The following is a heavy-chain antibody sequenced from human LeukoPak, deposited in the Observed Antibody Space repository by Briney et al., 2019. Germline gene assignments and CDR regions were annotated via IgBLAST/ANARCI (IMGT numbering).Heavy chain of an antibody. CDR1: GGSISSYY. Sequence: SETLSLTCTVSGGSISSYYWSWIRQPPGKGLEWIGYIYYSGSINYNPSLKSRVTISVDTSKNQFSLKLSSVTAADTAVYYCARAHYGGIYFDYWGQGTLVTVSS. CDR2: IYYSGSI. D-gene: IGHD3-10*01. V-gene: IGHV4-59*01. CDR3: ARAHYGGIYFDY. J-gene: IGHJ4*02.